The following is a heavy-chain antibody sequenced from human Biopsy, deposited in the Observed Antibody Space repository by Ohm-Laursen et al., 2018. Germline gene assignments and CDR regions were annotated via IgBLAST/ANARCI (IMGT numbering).Heavy chain of an antibody. J-gene: IGHJ3*01. CDR2: FSHTGTT. Sequence: SETLSLTCAVDGGSFSGYDLTWIRQPPGKGLEWVGEFSHTGTTIYNPSLKSRLTISVDKSKNHFSLRLTSVTAADTATYFCARGPYGDNAGAFDVWGQGTVVTVS. V-gene: IGHV4-34*01. D-gene: IGHD4/OR15-4a*01. CDR1: GGSFSGYD. CDR3: ARGPYGDNAGAFDV.